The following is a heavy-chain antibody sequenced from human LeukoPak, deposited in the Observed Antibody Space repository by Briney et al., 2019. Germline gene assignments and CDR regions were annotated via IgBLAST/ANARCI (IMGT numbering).Heavy chain of an antibody. CDR2: VSPSGGST. Sequence: ASVKVSCKASGYTFTSYYMHWVRQAPGQGLEWMGIVSPSGGSTSYARKFQGRVTMTRDTSTSTVYMELSSLRSEDTAVYYCARPPRGEGGSLRFDYWGQGTLVTVSS. J-gene: IGHJ4*02. CDR3: ARPPRGEGGSLRFDY. D-gene: IGHD3-16*01. CDR1: GYTFTSYY. V-gene: IGHV1-46*01.